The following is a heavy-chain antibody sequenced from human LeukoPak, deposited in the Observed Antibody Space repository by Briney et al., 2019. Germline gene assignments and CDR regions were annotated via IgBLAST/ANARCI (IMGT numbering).Heavy chain of an antibody. Sequence: PSETLSLTCTVSGDSISSGSYYWSWIRQPAGKGLEWIGRIYTSGSTNYNPSLKSRVTISVDTSKNQFSLKLSSVTAADTAVYYCARGRSSGWYVGYYYYYMDVWGKGTTVTVSS. CDR2: IYTSGST. V-gene: IGHV4-61*02. D-gene: IGHD6-19*01. CDR3: ARGRSSGWYVGYYYYYMDV. J-gene: IGHJ6*03. CDR1: GDSISSGSYY.